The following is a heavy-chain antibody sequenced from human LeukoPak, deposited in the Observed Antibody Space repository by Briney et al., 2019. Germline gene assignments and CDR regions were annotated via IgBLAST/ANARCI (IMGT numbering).Heavy chain of an antibody. D-gene: IGHD6-19*01. V-gene: IGHV3-30*18. J-gene: IGHJ4*02. Sequence: GGSLRLPCAASGFTFSSYGMHWVRQAPGKGLEWVAVISYDGSNKYYAGSVKGRFTISRDNSKNTLYLQMNSLRAEDTAVYYCAKDQWLVPYYWGQGTLVTVSS. CDR3: AKDQWLVPYY. CDR2: ISYDGSNK. CDR1: GFTFSSYG.